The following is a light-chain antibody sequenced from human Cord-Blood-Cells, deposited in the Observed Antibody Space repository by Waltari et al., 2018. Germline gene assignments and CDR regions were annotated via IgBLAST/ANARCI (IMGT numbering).Light chain of an antibody. CDR2: DAS. Sequence: ENVLTQSPATLSLSPGERATLSCRASQSVSSYLAWYQQKPGQAPRLLIYDASNRATGIPARFSGSGSGTDFTLTISSLEPEDFAVYYCQQRSNWWTFGQGTKVEIK. V-gene: IGKV3-11*01. CDR3: QQRSNWWT. J-gene: IGKJ1*01. CDR1: QSVSSY.